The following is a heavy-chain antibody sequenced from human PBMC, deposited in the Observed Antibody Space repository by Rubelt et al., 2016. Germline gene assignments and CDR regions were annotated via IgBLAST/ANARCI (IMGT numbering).Heavy chain of an antibody. D-gene: IGHD5-12*01. V-gene: IGHV4-34*01. CDR1: GGPFSGHY. Sequence: QVQLQQWGAGLLKPSETLSLTCAIYGGPFSGHYWSWIRQPPGKGLEWIGEINHSGSTNYNPSLKSRVPISVHTSKNQFSPKLSSVTAADTAVCYCARSAWIPHYFDYWGQGTLVTVSS. CDR3: ARSAWIPHYFDY. J-gene: IGHJ4*02. CDR2: INHSGST.